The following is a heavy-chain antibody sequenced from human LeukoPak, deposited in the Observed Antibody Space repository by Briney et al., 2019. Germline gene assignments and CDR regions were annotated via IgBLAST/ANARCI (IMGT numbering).Heavy chain of an antibody. V-gene: IGHV3-23*01. J-gene: IGHJ3*02. Sequence: GGSLRLSCAASGFTFIYYAMSWVRQAPGKGLEWVSTISGSGGNTYYADSVKGRFTISRDNSKNALCLQMNSLRAEDTAVYYCAKERDRDFVGGAFDIWGQGTMVTVSS. CDR2: ISGSGGNT. CDR3: AKERDRDFVGGAFDI. CDR1: GFTFIYYA. D-gene: IGHD3-16*01.